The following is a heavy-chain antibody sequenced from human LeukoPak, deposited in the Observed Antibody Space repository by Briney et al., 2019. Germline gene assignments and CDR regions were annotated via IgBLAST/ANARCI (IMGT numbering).Heavy chain of an antibody. Sequence: GGSLRLSCAASGFTFSDYAMSWVRQAPGKGLEWVSTIAGSGATTYYADSVKGRFTISRDNSKNTLYLQMNSLRAEDTAVYYCARVGLVGATTVYFDYWGQGTLVTVSS. V-gene: IGHV3-23*01. J-gene: IGHJ4*02. CDR2: IAGSGATT. CDR3: ARVGLVGATTVYFDY. D-gene: IGHD1-26*01. CDR1: GFTFSDYA.